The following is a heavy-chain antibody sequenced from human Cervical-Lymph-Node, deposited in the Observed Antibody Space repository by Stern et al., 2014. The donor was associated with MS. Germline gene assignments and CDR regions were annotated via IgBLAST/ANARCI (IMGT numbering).Heavy chain of an antibody. Sequence: VQLVESGGGVVQPGRSLRLSCAASGFTFSTDTMHWVRQAPGKGLAWVAVISSDGNSKFYSDSVKGRFTISRDNSKNTLFLQMNSLRTEDTAVYYCARDGRSVWGQGTLVTVSS. CDR3: ARDGRSV. CDR2: ISSDGNSK. CDR1: GFTFSTDT. V-gene: IGHV3-30-3*01. J-gene: IGHJ4*02.